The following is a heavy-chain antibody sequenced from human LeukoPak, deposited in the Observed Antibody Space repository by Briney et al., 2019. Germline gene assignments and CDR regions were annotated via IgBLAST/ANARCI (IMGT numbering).Heavy chain of an antibody. D-gene: IGHD1-26*01. CDR2: IGVGGGYI. V-gene: IGHV3-23*01. CDR1: GFTFSSYA. Sequence: TGGSLRLSRTTSGFTFSSYAMSWVRQAPGKGLEWVSAIGVGGGYIYYADSVKGRFTISRDNSKNALYLQMNSLRADDTAVYYCASHSGSYSNWFDPWGQGTLVTVSS. CDR3: ASHSGSYSNWFDP. J-gene: IGHJ5*02.